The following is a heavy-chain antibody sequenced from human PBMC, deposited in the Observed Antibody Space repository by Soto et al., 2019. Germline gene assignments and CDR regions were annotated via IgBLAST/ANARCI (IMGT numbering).Heavy chain of an antibody. CDR3: ARVLTEEDIVLVPAAIYYYYGMDV. V-gene: IGHV3-21*01. J-gene: IGHJ6*02. CDR2: ISSSSSYT. D-gene: IGHD2-2*01. Sequence: GGSLRLSCAASGFTFSSYSMNWVRQAPGKGLEWVSSISSSSSYTYYADSVKGRFTISRDNAKNSVYLQMNSLRDEDTAVYYCARVLTEEDIVLVPAAIYYYYGMDVWGQGTTVTVSS. CDR1: GFTFSSYS.